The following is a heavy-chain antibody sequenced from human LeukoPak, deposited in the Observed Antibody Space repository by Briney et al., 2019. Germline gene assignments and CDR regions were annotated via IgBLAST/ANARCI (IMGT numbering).Heavy chain of an antibody. CDR3: VRDTSVGAAYFDV. Sequence: GGSLRLSCAASGFTFRGYGMSWVRQAPGKGLEWVSGMSGSGDITDHTDSVKGRFTISRDNSKNTLFLQMNSLRADDTAVYYCVRDTSVGAAYFDVWGQGALVTVSS. CDR2: MSGSGDIT. CDR1: GFTFRGYG. D-gene: IGHD2-15*01. V-gene: IGHV3-23*01. J-gene: IGHJ4*02.